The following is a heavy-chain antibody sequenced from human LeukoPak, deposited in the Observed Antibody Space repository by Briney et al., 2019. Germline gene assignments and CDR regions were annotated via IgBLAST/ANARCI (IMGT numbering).Heavy chain of an antibody. D-gene: IGHD5-12*01. CDR1: GCTFSDYS. CDR3: ARDVRWLRFVFDH. Sequence: PGRSLRLSCATSGCTFSDYSMNWVRQAPGKGVEWVSYINSSSSTVYYAASVNGRFTIYGDNAKNSLYLQMNSLRDENTAVYYCARDVRWLRFVFDHWGQGIAVTVSS. V-gene: IGHV3-48*02. J-gene: IGHJ4*02. CDR2: INSSSSTV.